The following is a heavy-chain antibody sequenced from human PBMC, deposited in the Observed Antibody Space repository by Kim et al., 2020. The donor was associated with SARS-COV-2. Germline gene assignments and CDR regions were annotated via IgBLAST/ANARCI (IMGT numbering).Heavy chain of an antibody. Sequence: ASVKVSCKASGYTFTGYYMHWVRQAPGQGLEWMGWINPNSGGTNYAQKFQGRVTMTRDTSISTAYMELSRLRSDDTAVYYCARDLSEGINWNYAVSAFDIWGQGTMVTVSS. D-gene: IGHD1-7*01. V-gene: IGHV1-2*02. CDR2: INPNSGGT. CDR1: GYTFTGYY. J-gene: IGHJ3*02. CDR3: ARDLSEGINWNYAVSAFDI.